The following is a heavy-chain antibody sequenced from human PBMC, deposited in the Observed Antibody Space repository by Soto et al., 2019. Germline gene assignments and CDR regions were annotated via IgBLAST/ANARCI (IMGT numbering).Heavy chain of an antibody. V-gene: IGHV4-59*01. D-gene: IGHD3-3*01. CDR3: ARCQYYDFWSGYHYYGMDV. J-gene: IGHJ6*02. CDR2: IYYSGST. CDR1: GGSISSYY. Sequence: SETLSLTCTVSGGSISSYYWSWIRQPPGKGLEWIGYIYYSGSTNYNPSLKSRVTISVDTSKNQFSLKLSSVTAADTAVYYCARCQYYDFWSGYHYYGMDVWGQGTTVTVSS.